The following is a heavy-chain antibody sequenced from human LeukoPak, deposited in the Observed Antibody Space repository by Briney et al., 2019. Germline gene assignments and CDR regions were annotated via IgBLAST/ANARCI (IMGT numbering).Heavy chain of an antibody. CDR3: ARGQVVPAAMGWFAP. J-gene: IGHJ5*02. Sequence: PSETLSLTCTVSGGSISSGGYYWSWIRQHPGKGLEWIGYIYYSGSTYYNPSLKSRVTISVDTSKNQFSLKLSSVTAADTAVYYCARGQVVPAAMGWFAPWGQGTLVTVSS. CDR2: IYYSGST. D-gene: IGHD2-2*01. V-gene: IGHV4-31*03. CDR1: GGSISSGGYY.